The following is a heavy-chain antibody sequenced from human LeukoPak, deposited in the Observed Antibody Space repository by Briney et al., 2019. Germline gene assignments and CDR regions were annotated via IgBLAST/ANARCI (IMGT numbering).Heavy chain of an antibody. Sequence: ASVKVSCKASGYTFSDYYTHWVRQAPGQGLEWMGWINPNSGGTRYAQQFQGRVTMTRDTSIGTAYMELSTLRSDDTAVYYCARDLSTSSNWELDYWAREPWSPSPQ. D-gene: IGHD1-1*01. CDR2: INPNSGGT. CDR1: GYTFSDYY. J-gene: IGHJ4*02. CDR3: ARDLSTSSNWELDY. V-gene: IGHV1-2*02.